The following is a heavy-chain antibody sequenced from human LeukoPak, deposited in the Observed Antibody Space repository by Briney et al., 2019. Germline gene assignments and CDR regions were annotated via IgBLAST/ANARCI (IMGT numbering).Heavy chain of an antibody. D-gene: IGHD6-19*01. CDR1: GYTFTGYY. CDR2: INPNSGGT. CDR3: ARDGPIQYSSGPYYFDY. J-gene: IGHJ4*02. Sequence: ASVKVSCKASGYTFTGYYMHWVRQAPGQGLEWMGWINPNSGGTNYAQKFQGRVTMTRDTSISTAYMELSRLRSDDTAVYYCARDGPIQYSSGPYYFDYWGQGTLVTVSS. V-gene: IGHV1-2*02.